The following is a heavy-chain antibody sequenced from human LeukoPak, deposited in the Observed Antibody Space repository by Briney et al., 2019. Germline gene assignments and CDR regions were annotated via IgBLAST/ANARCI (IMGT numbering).Heavy chain of an antibody. D-gene: IGHD6-13*01. CDR1: GFTLSSYS. CDR3: ARDLSSSFNWFDP. J-gene: IGHJ5*02. CDR2: ISSSSSYI. V-gene: IGHV3-21*01. Sequence: GGSLRLSCAASGFTLSSYSMNWVRQAPGKGLEWVSSISSSSSYIYYADSVKGRFTISRDNAKNSLYLQMNSLRAEDTAVYYCARDLSSSFNWFDPWGQGTLVTVSS.